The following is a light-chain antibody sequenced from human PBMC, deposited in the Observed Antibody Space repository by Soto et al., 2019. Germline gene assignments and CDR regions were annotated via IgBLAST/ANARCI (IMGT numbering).Light chain of an antibody. J-gene: IGKJ4*01. CDR3: HQRSNWPRT. CDR1: QSVRTY. CDR2: DAS. Sequence: EIVLTQSPATLSLFPGERATLSCRASQSVRTYLAWYQQKPGQAPRLLISDASKKATGIPDRFSGSGSGTDFTLTISSPEAEDSAVYYCHQRSNWPRTFGGGSKVEIK. V-gene: IGKV3-11*01.